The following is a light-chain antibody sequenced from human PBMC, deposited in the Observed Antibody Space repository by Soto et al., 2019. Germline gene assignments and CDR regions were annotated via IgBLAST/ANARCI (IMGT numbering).Light chain of an antibody. CDR1: SSDVGGYNF. CDR2: EVS. CDR3: SSYTSSSTRV. J-gene: IGLJ1*01. Sequence: QSVLTQPASVSGSPGQSITISCTGTSSDVGGYNFVSWHQHHPAKAPKLIIYEVSNRPSGVSDRFSGSKSGDTASLTISGLQDEDEADYYCSSYTSSSTRVFGTGTKLTVL. V-gene: IGLV2-14*01.